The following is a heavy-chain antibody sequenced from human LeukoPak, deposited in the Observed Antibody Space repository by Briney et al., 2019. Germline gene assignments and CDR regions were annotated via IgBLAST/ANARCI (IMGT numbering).Heavy chain of an antibody. CDR1: GGSFSGYY. J-gene: IGHJ4*02. CDR3: AKWGDYDVLTGYYVSDY. D-gene: IGHD3-9*01. V-gene: IGHV3-23*01. Sequence: ASETLSLTCAVYGGSFSGYYWSWIRQPPGKGLEWVSAITGSGGNTYYADSVKGRFTISRDNSKNTVFLQMNSLRAEDTAVYYCAKWGDYDVLTGYYVSDYWGQGTLATVSS. CDR2: ITGSGGNT.